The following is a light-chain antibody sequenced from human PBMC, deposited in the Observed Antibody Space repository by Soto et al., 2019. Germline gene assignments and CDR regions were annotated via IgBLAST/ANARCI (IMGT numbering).Light chain of an antibody. CDR3: QQRSDWPRIT. CDR2: DAS. Sequence: EIVLTQSPATLSLSPGERATLSCRASQSVSSYLAWYQQKPGQAPRLLIYDASNRATGIPVRFSGSGSGTDFTLTISSLEPEDFAVYFCQQRSDWPRITFGQGTRLQTK. V-gene: IGKV3-11*01. CDR1: QSVSSY. J-gene: IGKJ5*01.